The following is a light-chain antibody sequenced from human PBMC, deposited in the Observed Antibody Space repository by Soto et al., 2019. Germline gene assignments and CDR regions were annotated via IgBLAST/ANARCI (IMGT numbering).Light chain of an antibody. CDR3: SSYTSPSPVVV. V-gene: IGLV2-14*01. J-gene: IGLJ2*01. CDR2: EVS. CDR1: SSDVGGYDF. Sequence: QSALTQPASVPGSPGQSITISCTGTSSDVGGYDFVSWYQQRPGKAPKLMMFEVSNRPSGVSNRFSGSKSVNTASLTISGLQAEDEADYYCSSYTSPSPVVVFGGGTKVTVL.